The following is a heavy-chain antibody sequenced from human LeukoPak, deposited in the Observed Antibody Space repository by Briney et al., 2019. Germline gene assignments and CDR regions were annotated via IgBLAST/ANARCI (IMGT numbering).Heavy chain of an antibody. CDR3: ATDYRYCSGGSCYGY. CDR2: FDPEDGET. V-gene: IGHV1-24*01. D-gene: IGHD2-15*01. CDR1: GYTLTGLS. J-gene: IGHJ4*02. Sequence: ASVKVSCKVSGYTLTGLSMHWVRQAPGKGLEWMGGFDPEDGETIYAQKFQGRVTMTEDTSTDTAYMELSSLRSEDTAVYYCATDYRYCSGGSCYGYWGQGTLVTVSS.